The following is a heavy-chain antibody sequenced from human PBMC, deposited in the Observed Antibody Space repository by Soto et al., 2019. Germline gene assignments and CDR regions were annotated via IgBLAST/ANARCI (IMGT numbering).Heavy chain of an antibody. CDR3: ARRSGYHSWFDP. CDR2: IYYSGST. V-gene: IGHV4-61*01. D-gene: IGHD3-22*01. J-gene: IGHJ5*02. CDR1: GGSVSSGSYY. Sequence: SETLSLTCTVSGGSVSSGSYYWSWIRQPPGKGLEWIGYIYYSGSTNYNPSLKSRVTISVDTSKNQFSLKLSSVTAADTAVYYCARRSGYHSWFDPWGQGTLVTVSS.